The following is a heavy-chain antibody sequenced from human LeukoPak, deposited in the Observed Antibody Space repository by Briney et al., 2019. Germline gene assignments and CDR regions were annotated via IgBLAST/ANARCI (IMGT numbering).Heavy chain of an antibody. J-gene: IGHJ4*02. CDR1: GFTFSNYA. D-gene: IGHD3-10*01. CDR3: ARDLEPYYYGSGSYCSLNY. Sequence: GGSPRLSCAASGFTFSNYAMSWVRQAPGKGLEWVSVIYSGGSTYYADSVKGRFTISRDNSKNTLYLQMNSLRAEDTAVYYCARDLEPYYYGSGSYCSLNYWGQGTLVTVSS. CDR2: IYSGGST. V-gene: IGHV3-66*01.